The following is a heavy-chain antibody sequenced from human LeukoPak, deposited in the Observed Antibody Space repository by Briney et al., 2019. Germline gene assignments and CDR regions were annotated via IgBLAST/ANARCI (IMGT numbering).Heavy chain of an antibody. Sequence: PSETLSLTCAVYGGSFSGYYWSWIRQPPGKGLEWIGEINHSGSTNYHPSLKSRVTISVDTSKNQFSLKLSSVTAADTAVYYCVTGYYFDYWGQGTLVTVSS. CDR1: GGSFSGYY. J-gene: IGHJ4*02. D-gene: IGHD3-10*01. V-gene: IGHV4-34*01. CDR3: VTGYYFDY. CDR2: INHSGST.